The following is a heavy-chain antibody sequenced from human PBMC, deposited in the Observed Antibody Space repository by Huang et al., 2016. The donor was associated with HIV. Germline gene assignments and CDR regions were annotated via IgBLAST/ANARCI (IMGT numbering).Heavy chain of an antibody. D-gene: IGHD3-22*01. V-gene: IGHV1-69*13. J-gene: IGHJ4*02. CDR2: IVPTFGTA. CDR1: GGTFSSYA. CDR3: ARARGYYDSSVSYYFDY. Sequence: QVQLVQSGAEVKKPGSSVKVSCKASGGTFSSYAISWVRQAPGQGLEWMGGIVPTFGTANYAQKFQGRVTITADESTSTAYMELSSLRSEDTAVYYCARARGYYDSSVSYYFDYWGQGTLVTVSS.